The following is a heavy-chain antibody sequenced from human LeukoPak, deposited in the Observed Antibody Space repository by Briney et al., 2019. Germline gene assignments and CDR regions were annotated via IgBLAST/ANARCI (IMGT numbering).Heavy chain of an antibody. CDR2: ISYSGAST. CDR3: ARSISSSSSFDY. J-gene: IGHJ4*02. V-gene: IGHV3-23*01. Sequence: GGSLRLSCAASGFTFSSYAMSWVRQAPGKGLEWVSGISYSGASTYYGDSVKGRFTISRDNAENTLYLQMNSLRAEGTAVYYCARSISSSSSFDYWGQGTLVTVSS. D-gene: IGHD6-6*01. CDR1: GFTFSSYA.